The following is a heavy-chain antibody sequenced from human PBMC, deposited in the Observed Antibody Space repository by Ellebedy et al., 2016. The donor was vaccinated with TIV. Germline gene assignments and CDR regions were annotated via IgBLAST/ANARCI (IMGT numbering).Heavy chain of an antibody. CDR2: ITGSSKYI. J-gene: IGHJ2*01. CDR1: GFAFSSCS. Sequence: GGSLRLXXAASGFAFSSCSMYWIRQAPGKGLEWISSITGSSKYIYYGDSVKGRFRISRDNANNSVYLQMDSLRAEDTAVYYCARDTTESIADWYFDLWGRGTLVTVSS. V-gene: IGHV3-21*06. CDR3: ARDTTESIADWYFDL. D-gene: IGHD1-1*01.